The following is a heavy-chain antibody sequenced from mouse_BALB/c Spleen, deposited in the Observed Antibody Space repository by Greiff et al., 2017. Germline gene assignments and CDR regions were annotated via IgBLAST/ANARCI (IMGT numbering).Heavy chain of an antibody. CDR2: INPSNGGT. CDR3: TRRRRQGYFDV. Sequence: QVQLQQSGAELVKPGASVKLSCKASGYTFTSYYMYWVKQRPGQGLEWIGEINPSNGGTNFNEKFKSKATLTVDKSSSTAYMQLSSLTSEDSAVYYWTRRRRQGYFDVGGAGTTVTVSS. J-gene: IGHJ1*01. D-gene: IGHD1-2*01. V-gene: IGHV1S81*02. CDR1: GYTFTSYY.